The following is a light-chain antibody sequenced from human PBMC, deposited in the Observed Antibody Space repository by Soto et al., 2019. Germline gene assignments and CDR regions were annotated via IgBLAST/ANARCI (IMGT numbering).Light chain of an antibody. CDR3: QQYGSPPWT. CDR2: GTS. J-gene: IGKJ1*01. Sequence: EIVLTQSPAPLSLAPGERATLSCRASQSVDSSFVAWFQQKPGQAPRLLIFGTSSRAPGIPDRFSGSASGTDFTLTINRLEPEDFAMYFCQQYGSPPWTFGQGTKVDIK. CDR1: QSVDSSF. V-gene: IGKV3-20*01.